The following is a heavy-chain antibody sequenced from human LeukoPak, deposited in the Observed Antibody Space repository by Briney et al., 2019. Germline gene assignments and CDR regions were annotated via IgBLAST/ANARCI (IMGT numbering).Heavy chain of an antibody. Sequence: GASVKVSCKASGYTFTSYGISWVRQAPGQGLEWMGWINAGNGNTKYSQKFQGRVTITRDTSASTAYMELSSLRSEDTAVYYCAREYYDSSGYYRFDYWGQGTLVTVSS. D-gene: IGHD3-22*01. CDR1: GYTFTSYG. CDR3: AREYYDSSGYYRFDY. J-gene: IGHJ4*02. V-gene: IGHV1-3*01. CDR2: INAGNGNT.